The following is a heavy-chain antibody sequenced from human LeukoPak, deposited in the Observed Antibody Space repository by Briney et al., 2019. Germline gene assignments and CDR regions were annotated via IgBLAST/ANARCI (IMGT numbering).Heavy chain of an antibody. J-gene: IGHJ4*02. CDR1: GGTFSSYA. CDR3: ARGGRGYSYGYFDY. V-gene: IGHV1-69*01. D-gene: IGHD5-18*01. Sequence: SVTVSCKASGGTFSSYAISWVRQAPGQGLEWMGGIIPIFGTANYAQKFQGRVTITADESTSTAYMELSSLRSEDTAVYYCARGGRGYSYGYFDYWGQGTLVTVSS. CDR2: IIPIFGTA.